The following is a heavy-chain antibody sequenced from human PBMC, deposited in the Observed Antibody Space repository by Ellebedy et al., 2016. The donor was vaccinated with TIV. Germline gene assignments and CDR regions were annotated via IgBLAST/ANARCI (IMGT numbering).Heavy chain of an antibody. CDR3: AKDAWERARISWEHDC. V-gene: IGHV3-23*01. J-gene: IGHJ4*02. CDR1: GFTFDNFA. Sequence: GESLKISCAASGFTFDNFAMRWFRQAPGKGLEWVSAITGSGDRTFYADSVKGRFTISRDTSKNTLYLQMNSLRAEDTAIYYCAKDAWERARISWEHDCWGQGTLVTVSS. D-gene: IGHD5-24*01. CDR2: ITGSGDRT.